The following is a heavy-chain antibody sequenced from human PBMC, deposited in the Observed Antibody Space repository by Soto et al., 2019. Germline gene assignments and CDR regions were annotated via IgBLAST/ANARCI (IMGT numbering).Heavy chain of an antibody. CDR3: ARGRDIVVVVAATLRFDP. V-gene: IGHV1-46*03. CDR1: GYTFTSYY. Sequence: QVQLVQSGAEVKKPGASVKVSCKASGYTFTSYYMHWVRQAPGQGLEWMGIINPSGGSTSYAQKFQGRVTMTRDTSTSTVYMELSSLRSEDTAVYYCARGRDIVVVVAATLRFDPWGQGPLVTVSS. J-gene: IGHJ5*02. D-gene: IGHD2-15*01. CDR2: INPSGGST.